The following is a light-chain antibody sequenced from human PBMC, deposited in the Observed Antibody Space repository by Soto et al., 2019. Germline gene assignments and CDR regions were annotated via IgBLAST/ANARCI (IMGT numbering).Light chain of an antibody. CDR1: SPNIGGNS. Sequence: QSVLTQPPSVSAAPGQKVTISCSGSSPNIGGNSVSWYQQLPGTAPKLLMYDDNKRPSGIPDRFSGSKSGTSATLGITGFQTGDEADYYCGSWDSSLSAYVFGTGSKVTVL. CDR3: GSWDSSLSAYV. J-gene: IGLJ1*01. CDR2: DDN. V-gene: IGLV1-51*01.